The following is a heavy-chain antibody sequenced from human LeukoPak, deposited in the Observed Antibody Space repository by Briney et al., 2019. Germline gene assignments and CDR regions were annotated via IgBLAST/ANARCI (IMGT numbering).Heavy chain of an antibody. J-gene: IGHJ3*02. Sequence: GVSLRLSCAASGFTFSSYAMSWLRQAPGKGLEWVSAISGISGSQYSADYAKGRITSSRNNTNNTLYLQINSLKAEDTAVYYCAKVVATILGRWSDAFDIWGQGTMVTVSS. CDR3: AKVVATILGRWSDAFDI. V-gene: IGHV3-23*01. D-gene: IGHD5-12*01. CDR1: GFTFSSYA. CDR2: ISGISGSQ.